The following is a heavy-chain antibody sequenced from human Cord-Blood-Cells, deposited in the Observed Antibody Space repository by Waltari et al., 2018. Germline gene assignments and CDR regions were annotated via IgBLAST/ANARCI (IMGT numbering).Heavy chain of an antibody. J-gene: IGHJ4*02. D-gene: IGHD3-9*01. Sequence: QVQLVQSGAEVKKPGSSVKVSCKASGGTFSSYAISWVRQAPGQGLEWMGWIIPIFGTANYAQKFQGRVTITADESTSTAYMELSSLRSEDTAVYYCAREGRRLRYFDWLFPLGYWGQGTLVTVSS. V-gene: IGHV1-69*01. CDR3: AREGRRLRYFDWLFPLGY. CDR1: GGTFSSYA. CDR2: IIPIFGTA.